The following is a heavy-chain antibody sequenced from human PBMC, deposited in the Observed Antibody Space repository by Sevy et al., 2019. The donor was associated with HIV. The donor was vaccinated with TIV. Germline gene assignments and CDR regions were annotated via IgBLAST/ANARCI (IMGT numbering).Heavy chain of an antibody. CDR2: ISYDGSNK. D-gene: IGHD1-26*01. Sequence: GGSLRLSCAASGFTFSSYGMHWVRQAPGKGLEWVAVISYDGSNKYYADSVKGRFTISRDNSKNTLYLQMNSLRAEDTAVYYCAKDSRVCSGSYGVEHWGQGTLVTVSS. V-gene: IGHV3-30*18. CDR1: GFTFSSYG. CDR3: AKDSRVCSGSYGVEH. J-gene: IGHJ5*02.